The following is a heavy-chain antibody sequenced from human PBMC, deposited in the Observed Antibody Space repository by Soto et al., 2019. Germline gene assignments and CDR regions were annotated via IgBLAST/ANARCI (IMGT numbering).Heavy chain of an antibody. CDR3: ARLYCSASSGYSVGGFDI. V-gene: IGHV3-33*01. D-gene: IGHD2-15*01. J-gene: IGHJ3*02. Sequence: LRLSCAASGFTFSTYGMHWVRQAPGNVLEWVALVWFDGSDKYSSDSVKGRFTISRDNSKNTLYLQMNSLRAEDTVVYYCARLYCSASSGYSVGGFDIWGKGTMVT. CDR2: VWFDGSDK. CDR1: GFTFSTYG.